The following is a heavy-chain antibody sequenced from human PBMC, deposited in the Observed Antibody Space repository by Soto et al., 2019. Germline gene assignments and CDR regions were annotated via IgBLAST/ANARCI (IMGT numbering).Heavy chain of an antibody. D-gene: IGHD3-16*02. V-gene: IGHV4-59*01. CDR3: ARTRRVDIQYYYMDV. J-gene: IGHJ6*03. Sequence: PETLSLTCTVSGGSISSYYWSWIRQPPGKGLEWIGYIYYSGSTNYNPSLKSRVTISVDTSKNQFSLKLSSVTAADTAEYYCARTRRVDIQYYYMDVWGKGTTVTVSS. CDR1: GGSISSYY. CDR2: IYYSGST.